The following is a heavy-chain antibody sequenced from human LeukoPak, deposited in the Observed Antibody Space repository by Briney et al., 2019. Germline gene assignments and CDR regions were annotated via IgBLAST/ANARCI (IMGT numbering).Heavy chain of an antibody. CDR3: ARMLPNDFWPKTYYFDY. Sequence: ASVKVSCKASGYTFTGYYMHWVRQAPGQGLEWMGWINPNSGGTNYAQKFQGRVTMTRDTSISTAYMELSRLRSDDTAVYYCARMLPNDFWPKTYYFDYWGQGTLVTVSS. V-gene: IGHV1-2*02. CDR2: INPNSGGT. CDR1: GYTFTGYY. D-gene: IGHD3-3*01. J-gene: IGHJ4*02.